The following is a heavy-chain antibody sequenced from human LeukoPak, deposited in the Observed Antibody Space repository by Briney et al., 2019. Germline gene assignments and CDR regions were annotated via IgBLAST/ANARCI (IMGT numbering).Heavy chain of an antibody. CDR3: ARDPPVWFGELSHRAYLYFDY. CDR1: GYTFTSYG. D-gene: IGHD3-10*01. J-gene: IGHJ4*02. V-gene: IGHV1-18*01. Sequence: GASVKVSCKASGYTFTSYGISWVRQAPGQGLEWMGWISAYNGDTNYAQKLQGRVTMTTDTSTSTAYMELRSLRSDDTAVYYCARDPPVWFGELSHRAYLYFDYWGQGTLVTVSS. CDR2: ISAYNGDT.